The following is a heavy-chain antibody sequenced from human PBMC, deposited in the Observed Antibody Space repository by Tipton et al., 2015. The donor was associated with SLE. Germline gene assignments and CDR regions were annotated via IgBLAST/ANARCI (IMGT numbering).Heavy chain of an antibody. J-gene: IGHJ3*02. D-gene: IGHD3-3*01. Sequence: GSLRLSCAASGFTLSSYNMNWVRQAPGKGLEWVSSTRSDSSYKYYADSVKGRFTISRDSAKNSLYLQMDSLRAEDTAVYYCARDYDFWSGQMDAFDIWGQGTMVTVSS. CDR1: GFTLSSYN. CDR2: TRSDSSYK. CDR3: ARDYDFWSGQMDAFDI. V-gene: IGHV3-21*01.